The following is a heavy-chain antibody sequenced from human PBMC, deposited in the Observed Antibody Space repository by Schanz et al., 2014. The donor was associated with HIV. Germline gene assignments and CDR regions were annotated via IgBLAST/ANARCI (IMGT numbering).Heavy chain of an antibody. J-gene: IGHJ6*02. Sequence: QVQLVESGGGVVQPGRSLRLSCAASGFTFSSYGMHWVRQAPGKGLEWVAVIWYDGSSKYYADSVKGRFTISRDHSKNMVYLQMNSLRAEDTAVYYCANSGYCTSGVCYTRGYDTDVWGQGTTVTVSS. CDR2: IWYDGSSK. CDR1: GFTFSSYG. V-gene: IGHV3-33*06. D-gene: IGHD2-8*01. CDR3: ANSGYCTSGVCYTRGYDTDV.